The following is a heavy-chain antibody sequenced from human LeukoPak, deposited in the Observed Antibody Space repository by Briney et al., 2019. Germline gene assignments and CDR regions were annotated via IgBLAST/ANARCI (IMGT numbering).Heavy chain of an antibody. CDR2: ISNHFGVT. J-gene: IGHJ5*02. CDR1: GFRFSSFG. D-gene: IGHD4-11*01. Sequence: SVNVSSTASGFRFSSFGVSWVRQAPGQGLEWMGWISNHFGVTHSATKFEDRVTMTVDTSTTTVYMALRSLKYDDTAIYYCARDSDYSGNGNGDWFDPWGQGTVVTASS. V-gene: IGHV1-18*04. CDR3: ARDSDYSGNGNGDWFDP.